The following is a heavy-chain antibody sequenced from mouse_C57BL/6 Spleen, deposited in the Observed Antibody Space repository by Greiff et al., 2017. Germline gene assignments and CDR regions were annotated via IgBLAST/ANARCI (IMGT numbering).Heavy chain of an antibody. CDR3: ARDDYGSTHCFDY. V-gene: IGHV1-22*01. CDR2: INPNNGGT. Sequence: VQLKESGPELVKPGASVKMSCKASGYTFTDYTMHWVKQSHGKSLEWIGYINPNNGGTSYNQKFKGKATLTVNKSSSTAYLELRSLTSEDSAVYYCARDDYGSTHCFDYWGQGTTLTVSS. J-gene: IGHJ2*01. CDR1: GYTFTDYT. D-gene: IGHD1-1*01.